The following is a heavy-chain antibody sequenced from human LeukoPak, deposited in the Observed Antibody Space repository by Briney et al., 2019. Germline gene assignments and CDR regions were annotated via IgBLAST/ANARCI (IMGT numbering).Heavy chain of an antibody. Sequence: PPETLSLTCTDPGGSITSYYWSCIRQPPREGLEWIGYIYYSGSTNYNPSLKSRVTISVDTSKNQFSLNLSSVTAADTAVYYCARERIAAAGNNYYYGMDVWGQGTTVTVSS. CDR2: IYYSGST. CDR3: ARERIAAAGNNYYYGMDV. CDR1: GGSITSYY. V-gene: IGHV4-59*01. D-gene: IGHD6-13*01. J-gene: IGHJ6*02.